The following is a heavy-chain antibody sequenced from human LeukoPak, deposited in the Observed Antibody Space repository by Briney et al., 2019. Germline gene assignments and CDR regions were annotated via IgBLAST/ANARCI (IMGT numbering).Heavy chain of an antibody. J-gene: IGHJ4*02. D-gene: IGHD6-19*01. CDR2: INPSSGGT. CDR1: GYTFTGYY. CDR3: ARDLYGQWLVQGGY. V-gene: IGHV1-2*02. Sequence: ASVKVSCKASGYTFTGYYMHWVRQAPGQGLEWMGWINPSSGGTNYAQKFQGRVTMTRDTSISTAYMELSRLRSDDTAVYYCARDLYGQWLVQGGYWGQGTLVTVSS.